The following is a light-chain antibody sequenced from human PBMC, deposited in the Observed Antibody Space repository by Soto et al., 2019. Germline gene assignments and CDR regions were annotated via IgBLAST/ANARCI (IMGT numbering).Light chain of an antibody. CDR2: KAS. CDR3: QQYNSYSRT. J-gene: IGKJ1*01. V-gene: IGKV1-5*03. CDR1: QSISSY. Sequence: DIQITQSPSSLSSYLLDIVTITCRASQSISSYLNWYQQKPGKAPKLLIYKASTLESGVPSSFSGSGSGTEFTLTISSLQPDDFATYYCQQYNSYSRTFGQGTKVDI.